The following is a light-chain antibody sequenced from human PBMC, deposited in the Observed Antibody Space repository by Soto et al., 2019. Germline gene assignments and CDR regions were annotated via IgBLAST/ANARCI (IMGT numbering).Light chain of an antibody. J-gene: IGLJ3*02. Sequence: QTVVTQEPSFSVSRGGTVTLTCGLSSGPVFTSSYPNWYQQTPGQAPRTLIFNTNTRSSGVPDRFSGSILGDKAALTITGSQADDDSYYYCLLYLGGGIWVFGGGTKVTVL. V-gene: IGLV8-61*01. CDR2: NTN. CDR1: SGPVFTSSY. CDR3: LLYLGGGIWV.